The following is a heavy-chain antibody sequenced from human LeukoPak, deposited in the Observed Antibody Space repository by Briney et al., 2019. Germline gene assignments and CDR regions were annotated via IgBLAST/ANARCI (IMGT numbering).Heavy chain of an antibody. CDR3: VRVPPIPRAGTYYYYMDV. V-gene: IGHV5-51*01. Sequence: GESLTISCQGSGYTFTAYWIGWVRQMPGKGLEWMGIIDPEDSDTRYSPPFRGQVTISADKSINTAYLQWSDLKASDTAIYYCVRVPPIPRAGTYYYYMDVWGKGTTVTVSS. CDR2: IDPEDSDT. CDR1: GYTFTAYW. J-gene: IGHJ6*03. D-gene: IGHD3-16*01.